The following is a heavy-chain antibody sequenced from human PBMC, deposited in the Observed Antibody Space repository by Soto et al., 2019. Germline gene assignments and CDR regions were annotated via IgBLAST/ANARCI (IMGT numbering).Heavy chain of an antibody. J-gene: IGHJ4*02. CDR3: AKWVAYSYGHYDY. D-gene: IGHD5-18*01. Sequence: EVELLESGGGLVQPGGSLRLSCAASGFTFSSYAMSWVRQAPGKGLEWVSAISGSGGSTYYADSVKGRFTISRDNSKKTLYLQMNSLRAEDTAVYYCAKWVAYSYGHYDYWGQGTLVTVSS. CDR2: ISGSGGST. V-gene: IGHV3-23*01. CDR1: GFTFSSYA.